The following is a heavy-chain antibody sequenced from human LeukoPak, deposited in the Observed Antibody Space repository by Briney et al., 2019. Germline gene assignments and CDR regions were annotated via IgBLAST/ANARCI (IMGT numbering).Heavy chain of an antibody. Sequence: SETLSLTCTVSGGSISGWYWSWIRQSPGKGLEWIGYIYGSGNTNYNPSLKSRVSVSLDTSKSQFSLKLNSVTAADTAVYYCARGGKYSSSFDYWGQGTLVTVSS. CDR1: GGSISGWY. J-gene: IGHJ4*02. V-gene: IGHV4-59*12. D-gene: IGHD6-6*01. CDR2: IYGSGNT. CDR3: ARGGKYSSSFDY.